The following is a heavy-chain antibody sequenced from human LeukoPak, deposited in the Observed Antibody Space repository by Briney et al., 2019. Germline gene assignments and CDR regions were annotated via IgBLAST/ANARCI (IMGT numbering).Heavy chain of an antibody. D-gene: IGHD3-10*01. J-gene: IGHJ5*02. CDR1: GFTFSSYS. CDR2: ISSSSSYI. CDR3: ARDLGRLITMVRGVLDP. V-gene: IGHV3-21*01. Sequence: PGGSLRLFCAASGFTFSSYSMNWVRQAPGKGLEWVSSISSSSSYIYYADSVKGRFTISRDNAKNSLYLQMNSLRAEDTAVYYCARDLGRLITMVRGVLDPWGQGTLVTVSS.